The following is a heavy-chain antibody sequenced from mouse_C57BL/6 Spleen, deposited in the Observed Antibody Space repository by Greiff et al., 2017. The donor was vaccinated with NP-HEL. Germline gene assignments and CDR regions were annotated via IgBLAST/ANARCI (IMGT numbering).Heavy chain of an antibody. D-gene: IGHD1-1*01. Sequence: VKLMESGPELVKPGASVKISCKASGYAFSSSWMNWVKQRPGKGLEWIGRIYPGDGDTNYNGKFKGKATLTADKSSSTAYMQLSSLTSEDSAVYFCASCLITSVVAYYFDYWGQGTTLTVSS. CDR3: ASCLITSVVAYYFDY. V-gene: IGHV1-82*01. CDR1: GYAFSSSW. J-gene: IGHJ2*01. CDR2: IYPGDGDT.